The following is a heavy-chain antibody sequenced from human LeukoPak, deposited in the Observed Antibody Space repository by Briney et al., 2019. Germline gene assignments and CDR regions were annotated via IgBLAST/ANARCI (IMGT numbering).Heavy chain of an antibody. CDR3: ARGVRPVAMRNYFDY. V-gene: IGHV3-11*01. Sequence: GGSLRLSCAASGFTFSDCYMSWIRQAPGKGLEWVSYISSSGSPINYADSVKGRFTISRDNAKNSLYLQMNSLRAEDTAVYYCARGVRPVAMRNYFDYWGQGTLVTVSS. J-gene: IGHJ4*02. CDR2: ISSSGSPI. D-gene: IGHD2-2*01. CDR1: GFTFSDCY.